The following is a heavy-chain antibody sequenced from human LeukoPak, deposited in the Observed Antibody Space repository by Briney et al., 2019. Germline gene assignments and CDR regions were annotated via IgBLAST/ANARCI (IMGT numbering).Heavy chain of an antibody. J-gene: IGHJ6*03. Sequence: PGGSLRLSCAASGFTFSSYAMHWVRQAPGKGLEYVSAISSNGGSTYYANSVKGRFTISRDNSKNTLYLQMGSLRAEDMAVYYCALTSVDTAMGYYYYYMDVWGKGTTVTVSS. D-gene: IGHD5-18*01. V-gene: IGHV3-64*01. CDR3: ALTSVDTAMGYYYYYMDV. CDR2: ISSNGGST. CDR1: GFTFSSYA.